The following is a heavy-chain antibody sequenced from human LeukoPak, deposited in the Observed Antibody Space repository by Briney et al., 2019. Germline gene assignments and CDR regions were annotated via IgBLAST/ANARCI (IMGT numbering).Heavy chain of an antibody. CDR3: ARENDGVNSLWFDP. Sequence: PSETLSLTCAVYGGSFSGYYWSWIRQPPGKGLEWIGEINHSGSTNYSPSLKSRVTISVDTSRNQFSLKLSSVTAADTAVYYCARENDGVNSLWFDPWGQGTLVTVSS. V-gene: IGHV4-34*01. J-gene: IGHJ5*02. CDR2: INHSGST. CDR1: GGSFSGYY. D-gene: IGHD4-23*01.